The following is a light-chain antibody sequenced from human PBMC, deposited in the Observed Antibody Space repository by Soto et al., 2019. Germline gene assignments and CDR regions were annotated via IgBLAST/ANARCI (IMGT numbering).Light chain of an antibody. CDR2: ATS. CDR1: QSIGHF. CDR3: QQDYDIPHT. J-gene: IGKJ2*01. V-gene: IGKV1-39*01. Sequence: DIQVTQSPSSLSTSIGDKVTITCQASQSIGHFLNWYQQKPGKAPNLIIYATSTLRSGVPSRFTGSGSGTDFTLTITNLQPQDFADYFCQQDYDIPHTFGQGTSLEI.